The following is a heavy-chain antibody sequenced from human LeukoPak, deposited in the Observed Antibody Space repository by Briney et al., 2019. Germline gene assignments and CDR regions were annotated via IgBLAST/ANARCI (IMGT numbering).Heavy chain of an antibody. D-gene: IGHD1-26*01. CDR3: AKTGPRGSYYDNYFDY. CDR1: GFTFSSYA. J-gene: IGHJ4*02. V-gene: IGHV3-23*01. CDR2: ISGSGGST. Sequence: GGSLRLSCAASGFTFSSYAMSWVRQAPGKGLEWVSAISGSGGSTYYADSVKGLFTISRDNSKNTLYLQMNSLRAEDTAVYYCAKTGPRGSYYDNYFDYWGQGTLVTVSS.